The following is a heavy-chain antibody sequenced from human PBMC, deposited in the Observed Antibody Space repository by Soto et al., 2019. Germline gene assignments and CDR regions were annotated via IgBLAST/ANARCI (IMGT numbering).Heavy chain of an antibody. J-gene: IGHJ6*02. D-gene: IGHD3-3*01. CDR1: GGSISSGGYS. V-gene: IGHV4-30-2*03. Sequence: SETLSLTCAVSGGSISSGGYSWSWIRQPPGKGLEWIGYIYYSGSTYYNPSLKSRVTISVDTSITTAYLELSNLGSDDTAVYYCARAGDYDFRSRYWIPSGYHYFGMDVWGQGTTVTVSS. CDR2: IYYSGST. CDR3: ARAGDYDFRSRYWIPSGYHYFGMDV.